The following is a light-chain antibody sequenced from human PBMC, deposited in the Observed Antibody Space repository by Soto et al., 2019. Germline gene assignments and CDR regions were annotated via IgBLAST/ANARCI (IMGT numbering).Light chain of an antibody. J-gene: IGKJ5*01. Sequence: IQLTQSPSSLSASVGDRVTITCQASQDISNYLNWYQQKPGKAPKLLIYAASSLQRGVPSTFSGGGSGTDFTLTISSLQPEDFATYYCQQSYSSITFGQGTRLEIK. CDR3: QQSYSSIT. CDR2: AAS. V-gene: IGKV1-39*01. CDR1: QDISNY.